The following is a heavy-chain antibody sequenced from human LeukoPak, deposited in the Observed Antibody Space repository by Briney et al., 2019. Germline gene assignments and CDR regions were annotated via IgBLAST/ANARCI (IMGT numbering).Heavy chain of an antibody. CDR2: ISYDGSNK. CDR3: ARPASDRKHYFDY. CDR1: GFTFSSNA. J-gene: IGHJ4*02. Sequence: GGSLRFSCAASGFTFSSNAMHCVRQAPGKGLEWMAVISYDGSNKYYADSVKGRFTISRDNSKNTLYLQMNSLRAEDTAVYYCARPASDRKHYFDYWGQGTLVTVSS. D-gene: IGHD1-14*01. V-gene: IGHV3-30-3*01.